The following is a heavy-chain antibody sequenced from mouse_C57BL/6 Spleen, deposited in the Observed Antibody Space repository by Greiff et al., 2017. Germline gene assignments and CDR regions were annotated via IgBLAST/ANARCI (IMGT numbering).Heavy chain of an antibody. CDR1: GFTFSSYA. J-gene: IGHJ2*01. V-gene: IGHV5-4*01. D-gene: IGHD2-5*01. CDR3: ARDYYSKEGSY. CDR2: ISDGGSYT. Sequence: EVKVVESGGGLVKPGGSLKLSCAASGFTFSSYAMSWVRQTPEKRLEWVATISDGGSYTYYPDNVKGRFTISRDNAKNNLYLQMSHLKSEDTAMYYCARDYYSKEGSYWGQGTTLTVSS.